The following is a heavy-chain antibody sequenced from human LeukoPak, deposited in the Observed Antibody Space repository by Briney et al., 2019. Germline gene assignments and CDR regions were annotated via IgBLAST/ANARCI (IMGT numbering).Heavy chain of an antibody. CDR2: IIPIFGTA. Sequence: SVKVSCKASGGTFSSYAISWVRQAPGQGLEWMGRIIPIFGTANYAQKFQGRVTITADKSTSTAYMELSSLRSDDTAMYYCAKIGIFGSHWDFDSWGQGTLVTVSS. CDR3: AKIGIFGSHWDFDS. D-gene: IGHD3-3*01. J-gene: IGHJ4*02. CDR1: GGTFSSYA. V-gene: IGHV1-69*06.